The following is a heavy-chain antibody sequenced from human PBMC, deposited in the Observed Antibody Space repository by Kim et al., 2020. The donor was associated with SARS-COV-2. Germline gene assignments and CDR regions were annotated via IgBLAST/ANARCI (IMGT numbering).Heavy chain of an antibody. J-gene: IGHJ4*02. Sequence: ASVKVSCKASGFPFTNYFMHWVRQAPGQGLEWMGTINPSGAFTLFTQKYQGRVIITKDTSTSTVYMEVSSLRSEDTAVYFCAGEAALIAAPQKNFDYWGQGTLLTVSS. CDR3: AGEAALIAAPQKNFDY. CDR2: INPSGAFT. D-gene: IGHD6-25*01. V-gene: IGHV1-46*01. CDR1: GFPFTNYF.